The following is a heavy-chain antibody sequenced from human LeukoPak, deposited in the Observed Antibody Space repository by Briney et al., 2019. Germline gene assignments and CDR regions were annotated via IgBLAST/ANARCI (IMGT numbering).Heavy chain of an antibody. CDR2: VIPIFGTA. D-gene: IGHD3-9*01. J-gene: IGHJ4*01. CDR3: ARGTSDDIFTGYYTYYFDD. Sequence: SVKVSCKASGGTFSSYAISWVRQAPGQGLEWMGGVIPIFGTANYAQEFQGRVTITTDESTSTAYMELSSLRSEDTAVYYSARGTSDDIFTGYYTYYFDDCGQGTLVTVSS. CDR1: GGTFSSYA. V-gene: IGHV1-69*05.